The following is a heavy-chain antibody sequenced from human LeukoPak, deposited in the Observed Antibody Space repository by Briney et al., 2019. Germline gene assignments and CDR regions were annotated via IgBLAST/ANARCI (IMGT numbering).Heavy chain of an antibody. CDR2: IHYSGNT. CDR1: GDSIRNFY. J-gene: IGHJ4*02. D-gene: IGHD4-17*01. V-gene: IGHV4-59*01. Sequence: SETLSLTCTVSGDSIRNFYWSWFRRPPGKGLEWIGYIHYSGNTYYNPSLKSRVAMSVDTSKNQLSLKLTSVTAADTAVYYCARVADYGDYIDYWGQGTLVTVSS. CDR3: ARVADYGDYIDY.